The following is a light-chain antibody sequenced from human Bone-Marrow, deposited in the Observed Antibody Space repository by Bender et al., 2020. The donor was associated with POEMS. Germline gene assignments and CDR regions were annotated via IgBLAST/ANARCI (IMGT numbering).Light chain of an antibody. J-gene: IGLJ3*02. CDR1: SSNIGAHA. CDR2: SSH. CDR3: AVWDDSLNGWV. V-gene: IGLV1-44*01. Sequence: QSVLTQPPSASGTPGQRVTISCSGGSSNIGAHAVNWYQHLPGTAPKLLIYSSHRRPSEVPDRFSGSRSGTSASLASSGLQSEDEAAYYCAVWDDSLNGWVFGGGTKLTVL.